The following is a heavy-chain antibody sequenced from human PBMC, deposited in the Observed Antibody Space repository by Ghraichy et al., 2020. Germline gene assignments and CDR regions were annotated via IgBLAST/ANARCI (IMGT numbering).Heavy chain of an antibody. CDR3: ARIIRETASLDYYDSSGHLDY. V-gene: IGHV2-26*01. D-gene: IGHD3-22*01. CDR1: GFSLSNARMG. CDR2: IFSNDEK. Sequence: SGPTLVKPTETLTLTCTVSGFSLSNARMGVSWIRQPPGKALEWLVHIFSNDEKSYSTSLKSRLTISKDTSKSQVVLTMTNMDPVDTATYYCARIIRETASLDYYDSSGHLDYWGQGTLVTVSS. J-gene: IGHJ4*02.